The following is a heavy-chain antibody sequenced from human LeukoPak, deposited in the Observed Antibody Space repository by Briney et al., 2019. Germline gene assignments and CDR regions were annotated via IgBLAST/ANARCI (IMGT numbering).Heavy chain of an antibody. CDR1: GGSISSYY. CDR3: AGGITIFGVVPLYNWFDP. Sequence: SETLSLTCTVSGGSISSYYWSWIRQPPGKGLEWIGYIYYSGSTNYNPSLKSRVTISVDTSKNQFSLKLSSVTAADTAVYYCAGGITIFGVVPLYNWFDPWGQGTQVTVSS. V-gene: IGHV4-59*01. D-gene: IGHD3-3*01. CDR2: IYYSGST. J-gene: IGHJ5*02.